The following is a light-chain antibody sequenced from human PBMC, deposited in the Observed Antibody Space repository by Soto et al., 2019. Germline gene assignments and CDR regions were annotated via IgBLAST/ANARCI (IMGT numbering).Light chain of an antibody. CDR1: SSNIGSNT. Sequence: QSVLTQPPSASGTPGQRVTISCSGSSSNIGSNTVNWYQQLPGTAPKLLIYSNNERPSGVPDRVSGSKSGTSASLAISGLQADDEADYYCGAHAGSNTWVFGGGTKLTVL. J-gene: IGLJ3*02. CDR3: GAHAGSNTWV. V-gene: IGLV1-44*01. CDR2: SNN.